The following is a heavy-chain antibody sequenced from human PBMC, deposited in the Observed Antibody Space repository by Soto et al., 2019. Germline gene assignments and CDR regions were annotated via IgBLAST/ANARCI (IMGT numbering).Heavy chain of an antibody. CDR1: GYSFTTYW. V-gene: IGHV5-51*01. Sequence: PGESLKISCNASGYSFTTYWIAWVRQMPGKGLEWMGIINPGDSDIRYSPSFQGQVTISADNSISTAYLQWSSLKASDTAMYYCERHEPFYYYSYGMDVWGQGTAVTVYS. J-gene: IGHJ6*02. CDR3: ERHEPFYYYSYGMDV. CDR2: INPGDSDI.